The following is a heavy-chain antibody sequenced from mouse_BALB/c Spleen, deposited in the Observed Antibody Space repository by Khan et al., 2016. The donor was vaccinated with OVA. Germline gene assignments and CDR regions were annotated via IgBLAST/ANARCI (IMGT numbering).Heavy chain of an antibody. CDR2: INPYNGFT. J-gene: IGHJ3*01. D-gene: IGHD1-1*01. V-gene: IGHV1-18*01. Sequence: VQLKESGPELVKPGASMKISCKTSGYSFTDYTMNWVKQSHGKNLEWIGLINPYNGFTTYNQEFKAKATLTVDKSSSTAYMELLSLTSDDSAVYYCARGNYYGSNSWFPYWGQGTLVTVSA. CDR1: GYSFTDYT. CDR3: ARGNYYGSNSWFPY.